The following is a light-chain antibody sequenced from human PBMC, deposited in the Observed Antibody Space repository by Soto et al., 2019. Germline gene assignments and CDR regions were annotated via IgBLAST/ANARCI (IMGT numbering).Light chain of an antibody. V-gene: IGKV3-20*01. CDR3: QLYGTSPKT. Sequence: EDVFTQSPGTLSLSPGERATLSCRASQTVTNSHLAWYQHKPGQAPRLLIYDAVTRATGIPDRFTGSGFGTDFTLTISRLEPEDFAVYYCQLYGTSPKTFGQGTKVDIK. J-gene: IGKJ1*01. CDR2: DAV. CDR1: QTVTNSH.